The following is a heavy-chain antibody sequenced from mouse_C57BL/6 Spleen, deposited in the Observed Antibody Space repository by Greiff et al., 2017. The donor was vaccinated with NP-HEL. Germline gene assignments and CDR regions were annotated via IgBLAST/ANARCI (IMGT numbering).Heavy chain of an antibody. Sequence: QVQLQQPGAELVRPGTSVKLSCKASGYTFTSYWMHWVKQRPGQGLEWIGVIDPSDSYTNYNQKFKGKATLTVDTSSSTAYMQLSSLTSEDSAVDYWARRGAYYYGSSPFDYWGQGTTLTVSS. D-gene: IGHD1-1*01. CDR2: IDPSDSYT. V-gene: IGHV1-59*01. J-gene: IGHJ2*01. CDR3: ARRGAYYYGSSPFDY. CDR1: GYTFTSYW.